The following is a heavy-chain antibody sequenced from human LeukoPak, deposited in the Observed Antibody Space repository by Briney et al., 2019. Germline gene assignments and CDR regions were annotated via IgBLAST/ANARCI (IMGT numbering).Heavy chain of an antibody. V-gene: IGHV1-18*01. D-gene: IGHD4-17*01. J-gene: IGHJ4*02. CDR3: ARDFTTVPLDY. CDR1: YXFXXXX. Sequence: YXFXXXXXSXVRQAPGQGLEWMGWISAYNGNTNYAQKLQGRVTMTTDTSTSTAYMELRSLRSDDTAVYYCARDFTTVPLDYWGQGTLVTVSS. CDR2: ISAYNGNT.